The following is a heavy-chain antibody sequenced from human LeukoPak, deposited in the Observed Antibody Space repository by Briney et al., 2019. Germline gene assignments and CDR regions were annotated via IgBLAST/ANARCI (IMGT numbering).Heavy chain of an antibody. D-gene: IGHD3-22*01. V-gene: IGHV1-18*01. CDR2: ISAYNGNT. CDR1: GYTLTELS. Sequence: ASVKVSCKVSGYTLTELSMHWVRQAPGQGLEWMGWISAYNGNTNYAQKLQGRVTMTTDTSTSTAYMELRSLRSDDTAVYYCARDWNYYDSSGYYQAAFDIWGQGTMVTVSS. J-gene: IGHJ3*02. CDR3: ARDWNYYDSSGYYQAAFDI.